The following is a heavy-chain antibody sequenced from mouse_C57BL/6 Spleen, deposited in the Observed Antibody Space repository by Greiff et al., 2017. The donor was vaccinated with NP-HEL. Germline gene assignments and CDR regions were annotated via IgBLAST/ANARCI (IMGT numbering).Heavy chain of an antibody. J-gene: IGHJ1*03. Sequence: QVQLKESGPELVKPGASVKISCKASGYAFSSSWMNWVKQRPGKGLEWIGRIYPGDGDTNYNGKFKGKATLTADKSSSTAYMQLSSLTSEDSAVYFCARERAVYYYGSSYTGYFDVWGTGTTVTVSS. CDR2: IYPGDGDT. CDR3: ARERAVYYYGSSYTGYFDV. CDR1: GYAFSSSW. V-gene: IGHV1-82*01. D-gene: IGHD1-1*01.